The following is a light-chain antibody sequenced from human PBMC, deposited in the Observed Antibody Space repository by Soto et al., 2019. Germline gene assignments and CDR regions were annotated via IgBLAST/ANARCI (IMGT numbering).Light chain of an antibody. CDR1: QSISKW. CDR2: DAS. CDR3: QQYNGYSTWT. V-gene: IGKV1-5*01. J-gene: IGKJ1*01. Sequence: DIQMTQSPSTLSASLGDRVTITCRASQSISKWWVWYQQKPGKAPKVLIFDASNLTSGVPSRFISGGSGTEVTLTISSMQPDDFATYYCQQYNGYSTWTFGQGTKVEIK.